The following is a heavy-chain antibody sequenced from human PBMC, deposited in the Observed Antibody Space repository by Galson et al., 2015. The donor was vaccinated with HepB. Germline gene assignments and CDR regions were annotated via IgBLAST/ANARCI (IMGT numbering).Heavy chain of an antibody. CDR3: AREGVVVVAATRQYYYYYMDV. D-gene: IGHD2-15*01. CDR2: IIPILGIA. J-gene: IGHJ6*03. V-gene: IGHV1-69*10. Sequence: SVKVSCKASGGTFSSYAISWVRQAPGQGLEWMGGIIPILGIANYAQKFQGRATITADKSTSTAYMELSSLRSEDTAVYYCAREGVVVVAATRQYYYYYMDVWGKGTTVTVSS. CDR1: GGTFSSYA.